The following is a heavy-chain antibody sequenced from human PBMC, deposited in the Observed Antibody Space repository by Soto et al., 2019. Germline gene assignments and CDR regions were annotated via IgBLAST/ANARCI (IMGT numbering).Heavy chain of an antibody. Sequence: PGGSLRLSCAASGFTFGTYAMSWVRQAPGRGLEWVSGISGRDLSTYYADSVKGRFTISRDNSKGTLYLQMNSLRAEDTAVYYCAKEMGYCFDYWGQGALVTVSS. CDR3: AKEMGYCFDY. CDR1: GFTFGTYA. V-gene: IGHV3-23*01. J-gene: IGHJ4*02. CDR2: ISGRDLST.